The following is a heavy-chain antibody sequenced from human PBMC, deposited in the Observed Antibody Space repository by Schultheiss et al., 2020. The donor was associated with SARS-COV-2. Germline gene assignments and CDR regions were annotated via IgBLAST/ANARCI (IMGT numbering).Heavy chain of an antibody. V-gene: IGHV4-39*01. CDR1: GGSISSYY. CDR2: IYYSGST. Sequence: SETLSLTCTVSGGSISSYYWSWIRQHPGKGLEWIGSIYYSGSTYYNPSLKSRVTISVDTSKNQFSLKLSSVTAADTAVYYCARQTRIAVAGIDYWGQGTLVTVSS. D-gene: IGHD6-19*01. CDR3: ARQTRIAVAGIDY. J-gene: IGHJ4*02.